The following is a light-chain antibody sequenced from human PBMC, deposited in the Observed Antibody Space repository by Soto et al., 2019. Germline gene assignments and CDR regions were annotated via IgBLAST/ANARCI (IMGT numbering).Light chain of an antibody. Sequence: HSVLTQPASVSGSPGQSITISCTGTSSDVGGYNYVSWYQQHPGKAPKLMIYAVTDRPSGVSSRFSGSKSGNTASLTISGLQSEDEADYYCSSYTRSSTLFGTGTKLPVL. CDR2: AVT. J-gene: IGLJ1*01. CDR3: SSYTRSSTL. V-gene: IGLV2-14*01. CDR1: SSDVGGYNY.